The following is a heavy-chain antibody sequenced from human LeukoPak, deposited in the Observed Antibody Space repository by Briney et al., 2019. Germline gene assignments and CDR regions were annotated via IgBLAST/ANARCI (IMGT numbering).Heavy chain of an antibody. Sequence: TSETLSLTCAVYGGSFSGYYWSWIRQPPGKGLEWIGEINHSGSTNYNPSLKSRVTISVDTSKNQFSLKLSSVTAADTAVYYCARGPRLVQRRNGMDVWGQGTTVTVSS. CDR3: ARGPRLVQRRNGMDV. V-gene: IGHV4-34*01. J-gene: IGHJ6*02. CDR2: INHSGST. CDR1: GGSFSGYY. D-gene: IGHD6-19*01.